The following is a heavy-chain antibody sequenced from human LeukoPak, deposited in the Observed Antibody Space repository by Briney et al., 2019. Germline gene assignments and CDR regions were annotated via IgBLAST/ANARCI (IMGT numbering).Heavy chain of an antibody. CDR2: IIPIFGTA. CDR3: ARDGALGYYDSSGSPH. CDR1: GGTFSSYA. Sequence: ASVKVSCKASGGTFSSYAISWVRQAPGQGLEWMGGIIPIFGTANYAQKFQGRVTITADESTSTAYMELSSLRSEDTAVYYCARDGALGYYDSSGSPHWGQGTLVTVSS. D-gene: IGHD3-22*01. V-gene: IGHV1-69*13. J-gene: IGHJ4*02.